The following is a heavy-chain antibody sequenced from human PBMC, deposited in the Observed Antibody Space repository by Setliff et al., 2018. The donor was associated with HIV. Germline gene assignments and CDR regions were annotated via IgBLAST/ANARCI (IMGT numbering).Heavy chain of an antibody. D-gene: IGHD5-18*01. CDR1: NGSFSGYY. V-gene: IGHV4-34*01. Sequence: SETLSLTCAVYNGSFSGYYWTWIRQPPGKGLEWIREINHSGSTNYSPSLKSRVTISVDASRNQFSLRLSSVTAADTAFYYCAAWGPRYSYAPYFFDSWGQGTLVTVSS. J-gene: IGHJ4*02. CDR3: AAWGPRYSYAPYFFDS. CDR2: INHSGST.